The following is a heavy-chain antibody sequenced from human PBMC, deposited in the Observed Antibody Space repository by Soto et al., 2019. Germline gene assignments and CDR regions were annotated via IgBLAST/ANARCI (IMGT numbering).Heavy chain of an antibody. CDR3: AADYLRHNSLNGYYYSYGMDV. D-gene: IGHD4-17*01. J-gene: IGHJ6*02. CDR2: IGTNGADK. V-gene: IGHV3-23*01. Sequence: EVQLLESGGGFVQPGGSLRLSCAASGITFSTYAMSWVRRAPGKGLEWVSTIGTNGADKQYADFVKGRFTVSIDRSDGTLSLQMNSLRAEDTAVYYCAADYLRHNSLNGYYYSYGMDVWGQGTTVTVSS. CDR1: GITFSTYA.